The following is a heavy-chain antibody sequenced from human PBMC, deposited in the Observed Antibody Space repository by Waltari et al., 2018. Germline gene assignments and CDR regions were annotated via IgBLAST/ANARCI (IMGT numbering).Heavy chain of an antibody. J-gene: IGHJ4*02. D-gene: IGHD5-12*01. Sequence: EVQLVESGGGLVKPGGSLRLSCAAYGFTFSSYSMNWVRQAPGKGLDWVSSISSSSIYIYYADSVKGRFTISRDNAKNSLYLQMNSLRAEDTAVYYCARGVDMGYDYWGQGTLVTVSS. V-gene: IGHV3-21*01. CDR3: ARGVDMGYDY. CDR1: GFTFSSYS. CDR2: ISSSSIYI.